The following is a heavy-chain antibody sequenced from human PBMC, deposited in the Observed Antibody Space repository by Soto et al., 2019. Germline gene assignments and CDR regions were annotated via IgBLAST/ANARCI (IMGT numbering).Heavy chain of an antibody. V-gene: IGHV3-30*18. CDR1: GFTFSSYG. Sequence: GGSLRLSCAASGFTFSSYGMHWVRQAPGKGLEWVAVISYDGSNKYYADSVKGRFTISRDNSKNTLYLQMNSLRAEDTAVYYCAKDLRYIAAAGRGFDYWGQGTLVTVSS. D-gene: IGHD6-13*01. CDR2: ISYDGSNK. J-gene: IGHJ4*02. CDR3: AKDLRYIAAAGRGFDY.